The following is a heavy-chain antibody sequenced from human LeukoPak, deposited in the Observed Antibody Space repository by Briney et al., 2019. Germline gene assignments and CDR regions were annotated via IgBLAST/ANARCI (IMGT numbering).Heavy chain of an antibody. V-gene: IGHV3-23*01. D-gene: IGHD2/OR15-2a*01. CDR2: ISGSGGST. J-gene: IGHJ5*02. Sequence: PGGTLSLSCAASGFTFSSYGMSWVRQAPGKGLEWVSAISGSGGSTYYADSVKGRFTISRDNSKNTLYLQMNSLRAEDTAVYYCAIFLQDNWFDPWGQGTLVTVSS. CDR3: AIFLQDNWFDP. CDR1: GFTFSSYG.